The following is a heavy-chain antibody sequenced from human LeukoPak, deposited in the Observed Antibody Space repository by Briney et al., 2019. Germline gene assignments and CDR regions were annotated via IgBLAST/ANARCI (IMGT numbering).Heavy chain of an antibody. V-gene: IGHV1-18*01. D-gene: IGHD3-22*01. Sequence: GASVKVSCKASGYIFTSYGISWGGKAPGQGLGGLEWVSVYNSNTNHPQRLQGRVTMTTDTSTTTAYMDLRSLRSDDTAVYYCARDINGYYYDSHGYCPTDLWGQGTLVTVSS. CDR2: VSVYNSNT. J-gene: IGHJ5*02. CDR1: GYIFTSYG. CDR3: ARDINGYYYDSHGYCPTDL.